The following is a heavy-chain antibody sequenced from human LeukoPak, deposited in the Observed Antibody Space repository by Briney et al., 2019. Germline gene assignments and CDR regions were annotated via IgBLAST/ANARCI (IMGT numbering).Heavy chain of an antibody. CDR3: ARHRCGWCRWFDP. J-gene: IGHJ5*02. CDR1: GGSFSAYY. V-gene: IGHV4-34*01. CDR2: INHSEST. Sequence: SETLSLTCAVYGGSFSAYYWSWIRQTPGKGLEWIGEINHSESTNYNPSLKSRVTISVDTSKSQFSLKLSSVTAADTAVYYCARHRCGWCRWFDPWGQGTLVTVFS. D-gene: IGHD6-19*01.